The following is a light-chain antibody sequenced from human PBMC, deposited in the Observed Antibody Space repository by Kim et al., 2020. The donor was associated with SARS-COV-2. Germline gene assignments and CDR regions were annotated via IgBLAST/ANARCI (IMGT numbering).Light chain of an antibody. CDR1: KLGDKY. V-gene: IGLV3-1*01. CDR2: QDS. Sequence: VCPGQTASITCSVDKLGDKYACWYQQKPGQSPVLVIYQDSKRPSGIPERFSGSNSGNTATLTISGTQAMDEADYCCQAWDSSTGVFGGGTQLTVL. J-gene: IGLJ2*01. CDR3: QAWDSSTGV.